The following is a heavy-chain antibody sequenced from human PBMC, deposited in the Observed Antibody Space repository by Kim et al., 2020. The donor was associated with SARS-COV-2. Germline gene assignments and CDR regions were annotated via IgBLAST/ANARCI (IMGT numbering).Heavy chain of an antibody. CDR2: VYYSGS. CDR1: GDSVRSSTYF. Sequence: SETLSLTCTVSGDSVRSSTYFWSWIRQPPGKELEWIGTVYYSGSKYNPSLKSRVTISVDTSKNQFSLKVSSVTATDTAIYYCARHVGLFYSKYYYGMDVWGKGTTVTVSS. J-gene: IGHJ6*04. D-gene: IGHD2-15*01. CDR3: ARHVGLFYSKYYYGMDV. V-gene: IGHV4-39*01.